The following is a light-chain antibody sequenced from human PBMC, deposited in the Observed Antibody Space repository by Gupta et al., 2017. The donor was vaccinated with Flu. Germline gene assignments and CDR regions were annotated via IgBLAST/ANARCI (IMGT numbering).Light chain of an antibody. CDR2: SYN. J-gene: IGLJ3*02. Sequence: QSVLTQPPSASGTPGQRVTISCSGSSSNILNNIVNWYQQVPGTAPRLLIYSYNQRPPGVPDRFSGSKSGTSASLAISGLHSEDEAEYFCAVWDDSLNGWVFGGGTKLTVL. CDR3: AVWDDSLNGWV. V-gene: IGLV1-44*01. CDR1: SSNILNNI.